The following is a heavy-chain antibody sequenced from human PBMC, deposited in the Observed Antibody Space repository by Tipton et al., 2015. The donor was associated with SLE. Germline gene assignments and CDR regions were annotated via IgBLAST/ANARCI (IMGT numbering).Heavy chain of an antibody. D-gene: IGHD6-13*01. J-gene: IGHJ4*02. V-gene: IGHV4-59*01. CDR1: GGSISSYY. Sequence: TLSLTCTVSGGSISSYYWSWIRQPPGKGLEWIGYIYYSGSTNYNPSLKSRVTISVDTSKNQFSLKLSSVTAADTAVYYCARGFPAAGWYYWGQGTLVTVSS. CDR2: IYYSGST. CDR3: ARGFPAAGWYY.